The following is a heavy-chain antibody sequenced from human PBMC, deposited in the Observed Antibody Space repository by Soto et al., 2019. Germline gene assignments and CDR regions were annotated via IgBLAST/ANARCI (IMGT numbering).Heavy chain of an antibody. J-gene: IGHJ5*02. Sequence: TSETLSLTCSVSGGSMRSGSYYWTWIRQHPGKGLEWVAYISNSGNTYYNPSLETRLTLSLDTSKNLFSLSLTSVTAADTALYYCARGSFSSSSSWFDPWGQGTLVTVSS. CDR1: GGSMRSGSYY. D-gene: IGHD6-6*01. CDR3: ARGSFSSSSSWFDP. CDR2: ISNSGNT. V-gene: IGHV4-31*03.